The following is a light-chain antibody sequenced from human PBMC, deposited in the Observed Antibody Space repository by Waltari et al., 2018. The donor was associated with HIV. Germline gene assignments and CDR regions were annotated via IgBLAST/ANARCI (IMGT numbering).Light chain of an antibody. CDR1: SSDIGGYNY. V-gene: IGLV2-14*03. CDR2: DVS. J-gene: IGLJ1*01. CDR3: SSYTSSSTLGV. Sequence: QSALTQPASVSGSPGQSITISCTGTSSDIGGYNYVSWYQQHPGKAPKLMISDVSHRPSGVSNRFSGSTSGNTASLTISGLQAEDEADYDCSSYTSSSTLGVFGSGTKVTVL.